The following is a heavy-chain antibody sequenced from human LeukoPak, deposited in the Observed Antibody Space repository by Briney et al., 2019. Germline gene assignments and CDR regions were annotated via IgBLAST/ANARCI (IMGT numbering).Heavy chain of an antibody. J-gene: IGHJ4*02. Sequence: GGSLKLSFAAPGFSFSSYAGSWFGKTPGKRPEGVSGISGDGRTFYADSVKGRFTLSRDFSRSTLYLQMNGLRADDTALYFCAKEIGVFGMPFFDFWGQGTLVTVSS. CDR3: AKEIGVFGMPFFDF. D-gene: IGHD6-19*01. CDR1: GFSFSSYA. CDR2: ISGDGRT. V-gene: IGHV3-23*01.